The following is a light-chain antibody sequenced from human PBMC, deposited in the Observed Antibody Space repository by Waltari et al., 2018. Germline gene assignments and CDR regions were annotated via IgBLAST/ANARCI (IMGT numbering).Light chain of an antibody. CDR3: QQFHALPFS. J-gene: IGKJ3*01. CDR2: DAS. V-gene: IGKV1-33*01. Sequence: DIQMTQSPSSLSASVGDRITIPCQASHDISDHINWYQHKPGKAPNLVIYDASNLETGVTSRFSGSGSGTEFTFTINNVQPEDSATFYCQQFHALPFSFGPGTKV. CDR1: HDISDH.